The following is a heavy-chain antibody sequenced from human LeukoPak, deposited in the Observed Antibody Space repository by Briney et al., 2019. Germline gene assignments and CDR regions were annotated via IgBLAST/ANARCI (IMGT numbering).Heavy chain of an antibody. Sequence: GASVKVSCKASGYTFTGHYMHWVRQAPGQGLEWMGWINPNSGGTNYAQKFQGRVTMTRDTSISAVYMELSGLSSDDTAVYYCARSGGPKWNFDYWGQGTLVTVSS. CDR1: GYTFTGHY. J-gene: IGHJ4*02. V-gene: IGHV1-2*02. CDR3: ARSGGPKWNFDY. D-gene: IGHD6-19*01. CDR2: INPNSGGT.